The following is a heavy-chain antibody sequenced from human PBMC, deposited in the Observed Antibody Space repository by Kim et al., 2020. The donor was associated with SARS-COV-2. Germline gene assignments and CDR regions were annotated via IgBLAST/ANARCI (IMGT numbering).Heavy chain of an antibody. J-gene: IGHJ4*02. Sequence: ASVKVSCKVSGYTLTELSMHWVRQAPGKGLEWMGGFDPEDGETIYAQKFQGRVTMTEDTSTDTAYMELSSLRSEDTAVYYWATRGAVDSSLQGQGNDYWGQGTLVTVSS. CDR2: FDPEDGET. V-gene: IGHV1-24*01. CDR3: ATRGAVDSSLQGQGNDY. D-gene: IGHD6-13*01. CDR1: GYTLTELS.